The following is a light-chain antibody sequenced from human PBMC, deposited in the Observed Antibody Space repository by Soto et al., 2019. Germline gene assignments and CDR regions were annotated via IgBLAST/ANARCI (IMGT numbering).Light chain of an antibody. CDR2: DNG. CDR1: SSTIGAGYD. V-gene: IGLV1-40*01. J-gene: IGLJ2*01. Sequence: QSVLTQPPSVSGAPGQRITISCTGTSSTIGAGYDVHWYQQLPGTAPKLLIYDNGNRPSGVPDRFSASKSGTSASLAITGLQADDEADYYCQSYVSSLNGHVVFGGGTQLTVL. CDR3: QSYVSSLNGHVV.